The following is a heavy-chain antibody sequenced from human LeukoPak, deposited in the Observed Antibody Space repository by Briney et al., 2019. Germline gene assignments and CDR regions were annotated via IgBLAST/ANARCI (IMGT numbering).Heavy chain of an antibody. CDR3: ASWRDYMTTVTTDY. J-gene: IGHJ4*02. CDR2: MNPNSGNT. Sequence: ASVKVSCKASGYTFTRYDINWVRQATGQGLEWMGWMNPNSGNTGYAQKFQGRVTMTRNTSISTAYMELSSLRSEDTAVYYCASWRDYMTTVTTDYWGQGTLVTVSS. CDR1: GYTFTRYD. V-gene: IGHV1-8*01. D-gene: IGHD4-17*01.